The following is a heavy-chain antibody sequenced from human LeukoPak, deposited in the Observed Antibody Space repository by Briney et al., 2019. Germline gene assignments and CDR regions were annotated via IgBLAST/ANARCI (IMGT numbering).Heavy chain of an antibody. CDR2: IYTSGST. J-gene: IGHJ4*02. D-gene: IGHD2-2*01. V-gene: IGHV4-61*02. Sequence: PSETLSLTCTVSGGSISSGSYYWSWIRQPAGKGLEWIGRIYTSGSTNYNPSLKSRVTISVDTSKNQFSLKLSSVTAADTAVYYCARPSRYCSSTSCYSTPVYFDYWGQGTLVTVSS. CDR1: GGSISSGSYY. CDR3: ARPSRYCSSTSCYSTPVYFDY.